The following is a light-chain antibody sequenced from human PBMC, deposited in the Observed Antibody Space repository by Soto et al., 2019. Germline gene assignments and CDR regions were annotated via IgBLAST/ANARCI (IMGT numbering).Light chain of an antibody. CDR3: QQLNSYPPT. CDR2: AAS. J-gene: IGKJ1*01. V-gene: IGKV1-9*01. CDR1: QGISRD. Sequence: DIQLTQSTSFLSASVGDRVTITCRASQGISRDLAWYQQKQGKPPKLLIYAASTLQSGVPSRFSGSGSGTEFTLTISSLQPEDFATYYCQQLNSYPPTFGQGTKVEIK.